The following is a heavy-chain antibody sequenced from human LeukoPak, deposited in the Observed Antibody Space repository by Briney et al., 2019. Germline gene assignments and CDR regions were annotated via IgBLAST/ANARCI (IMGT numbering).Heavy chain of an antibody. D-gene: IGHD5-12*01. J-gene: IGHJ4*02. Sequence: SETLSLTCSVSSGSISSYYWSWIRQPAGKGLEWIGRIITSGSTNYNPSLKSRVTMSVDTSKNQFSLKLDSMTAADTAVHYCAREVATANGRVFDYWGQGTLVTVSS. CDR1: SGSISSYY. V-gene: IGHV4-4*07. CDR2: IITSGST. CDR3: AREVATANGRVFDY.